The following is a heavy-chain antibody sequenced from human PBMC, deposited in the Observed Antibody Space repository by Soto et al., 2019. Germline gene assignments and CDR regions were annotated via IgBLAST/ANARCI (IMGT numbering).Heavy chain of an antibody. CDR3: ARPHSGSYKEVGAFDI. CDR1: GYSFTSYW. J-gene: IGHJ3*02. D-gene: IGHD1-26*01. Sequence: GESLKISCKGSGYSFTSYWISWVRQMPGKGLEWMGRIDPSDSYTNYSPSFQGHITISADKSISTAYLQWSSLKASDTAMYYCARPHSGSYKEVGAFDIWGQGTMVTVSS. CDR2: IDPSDSYT. V-gene: IGHV5-10-1*01.